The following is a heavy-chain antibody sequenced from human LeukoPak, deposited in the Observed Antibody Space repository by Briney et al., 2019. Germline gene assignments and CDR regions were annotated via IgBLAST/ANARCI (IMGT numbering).Heavy chain of an antibody. Sequence: SETLSLTCAVYGGSFSGYYWSWIRQPPGKGLEWIGEINHSGSTNYNPSFKSRVTISVDTSKNQFSLKLSSVTAADTAVYYCARALYGSGIGYWGQGTLVTVSS. CDR1: GGSFSGYY. D-gene: IGHD3-10*01. J-gene: IGHJ4*02. CDR2: INHSGST. V-gene: IGHV4-34*01. CDR3: ARALYGSGIGY.